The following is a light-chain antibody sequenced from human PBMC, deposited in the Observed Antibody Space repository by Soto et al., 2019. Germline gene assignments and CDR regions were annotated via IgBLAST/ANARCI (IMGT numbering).Light chain of an antibody. CDR3: QHLNCYLRALA. CDR2: AAS. V-gene: IGKV1-9*01. Sequence: IKLNLSPSFLSAPVSDRVTITCRASQGIRNFLAWYQHKLGKAPKLLIYAASTLESGVSLRFSGSGYGTEFTLTISNLQPDDFATSHCQHLNCYLRALAFCGGTMLDIK. CDR1: QGIRNF. J-gene: IGKJ4*01.